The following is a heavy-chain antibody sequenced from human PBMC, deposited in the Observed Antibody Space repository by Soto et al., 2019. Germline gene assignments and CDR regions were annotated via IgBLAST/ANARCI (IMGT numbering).Heavy chain of an antibody. CDR2: TYYRARWYS. J-gene: IGHJ6*02. D-gene: IGHD2-15*01. CDR3: ARSEEDSDYYYYGLDV. Sequence: SQTLSLTWVISWDSVSSSRVAWNWVRQSPSRGLEWLGRTYYRARWYSDFAVSVRGRIVINADTSKNQFSLQLNSVTPEDTAVYFCARSEEDSDYYYYGLDVCGQGTTVTFSS. V-gene: IGHV6-1*01. CDR1: WDSVSSSRVA.